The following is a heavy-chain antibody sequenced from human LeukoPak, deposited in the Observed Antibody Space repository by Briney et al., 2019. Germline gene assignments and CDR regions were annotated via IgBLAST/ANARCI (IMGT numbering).Heavy chain of an antibody. CDR1: GFTFSSYS. CDR2: ISSSSSTI. J-gene: IGHJ4*02. D-gene: IGHD3-16*01. CDR3: AKDGEDDYVWGIGSFDY. V-gene: IGHV3-48*01. Sequence: GSLRLSCAASGFTFSSYSMNWVRQAPGKGLEWVSYISSSSSTIHYADSVKGRFTISRDNAKNSLYLQMNSLRAEDTAVYYCAKDGEDDYVWGIGSFDYWGQGTLVTVSS.